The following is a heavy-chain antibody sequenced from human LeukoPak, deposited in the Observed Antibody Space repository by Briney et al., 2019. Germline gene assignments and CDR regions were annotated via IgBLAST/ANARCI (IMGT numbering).Heavy chain of an antibody. V-gene: IGHV4-34*01. CDR1: GGSFSGYY. J-gene: IGHJ6*03. D-gene: IGHD2-8*01. Sequence: TPSETLSLTCAVYGGSFSGYYWSWIRQPPGKGLEWIGEINHSGSTNYNPSLKSRVTISVDTSKNQFSLKLSSVTAADTAVYYCARVRVLYARPGNYYYYYYMDVWGKGTTVTVSS. CDR2: INHSGST. CDR3: ARVRVLYARPGNYYYYYYMDV.